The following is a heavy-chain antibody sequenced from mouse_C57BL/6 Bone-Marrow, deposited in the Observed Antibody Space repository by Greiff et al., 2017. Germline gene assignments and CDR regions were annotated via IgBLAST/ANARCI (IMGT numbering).Heavy chain of an antibody. Sequence: VQLQQPGAELVKPGASVKLSCKASGYTFTSYWMHWVKQRPGPGLEWIGIIHPYRGSTNYNEKFKNKATLTVDKSSSTAYMQLSSLTSEDSAVYYCARIYYDPPWFAYWGQGTLVTVSA. CDR3: ARIYYDPPWFAY. J-gene: IGHJ3*01. V-gene: IGHV1-64*01. D-gene: IGHD2-4*01. CDR2: IHPYRGST. CDR1: GYTFTSYW.